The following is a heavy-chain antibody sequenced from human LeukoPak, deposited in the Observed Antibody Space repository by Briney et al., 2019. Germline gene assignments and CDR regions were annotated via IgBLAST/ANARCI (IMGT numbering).Heavy chain of an antibody. CDR2: ISSSSTYI. V-gene: IGHV3-21*01. D-gene: IGHD3-22*01. J-gene: IGHJ4*02. CDR1: RFTFSNYN. Sequence: KTGGSLRLSCAASRFTFSNYNMNWVRQAPGKGLEWVSSISSSSTYIYYADSVKGRFTISRDNSKNTLYLQMNSLRAEDTAVYYCARSRERDYYDSSGHDEHFDYWGQGTLVTVSS. CDR3: ARSRERDYYDSSGHDEHFDY.